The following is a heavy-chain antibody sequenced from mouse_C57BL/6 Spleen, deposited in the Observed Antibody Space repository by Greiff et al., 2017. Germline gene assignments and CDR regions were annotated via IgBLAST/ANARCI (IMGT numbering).Heavy chain of an antibody. J-gene: IGHJ4*01. Sequence: VQLQQPGAELVRPGSSVKLSCKASGYTFTSSWMHWVKQRPIPGLERIGNIDPSDSETHYNQKFKDKATLTVDKSSSTAYMQLSSLTSEDSAVYYCARLFVPRDYWGQGTSVTVSS. D-gene: IGHD1-1*01. V-gene: IGHV1-52*01. CDR1: GYTFTSSW. CDR3: ARLFVPRDY. CDR2: IDPSDSET.